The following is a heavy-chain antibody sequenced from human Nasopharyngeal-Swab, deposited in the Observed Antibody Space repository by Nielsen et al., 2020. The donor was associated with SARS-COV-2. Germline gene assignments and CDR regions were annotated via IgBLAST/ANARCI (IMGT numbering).Heavy chain of an antibody. Sequence: SETLSLTCTVSGGSISSGGYYWSWIRQHPGKGLEWIGYIYYSGSTNYNPSLKSRVTISVDTSKNQFSLKLSSVTAADTAVYYCARLVHSGWYGHYYYGMDVWGQGTTVTVSS. V-gene: IGHV4-61*08. D-gene: IGHD6-19*01. CDR1: GGSISSGGYY. CDR3: ARLVHSGWYGHYYYGMDV. CDR2: IYYSGST. J-gene: IGHJ6*02.